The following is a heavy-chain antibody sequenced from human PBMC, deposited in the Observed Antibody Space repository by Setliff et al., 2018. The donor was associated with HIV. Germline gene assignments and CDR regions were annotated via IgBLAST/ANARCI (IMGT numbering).Heavy chain of an antibody. CDR3: TRETPGVGYYTITYSYYMDV. Sequence: GGSLRLSCAASGFSFSNYGRDGVRQAPGKGLEWVAVIWYDGSSATYADSVKGRFTISRDNAKDTLYLQMNALRAEDTAVYYCTRETPGVGYYTITYSYYMDVWGKGTTVTVS. V-gene: IGHV3-33*01. J-gene: IGHJ6*03. CDR1: GFSFSNYG. CDR2: IWYDGSSA. D-gene: IGHD2-21*01.